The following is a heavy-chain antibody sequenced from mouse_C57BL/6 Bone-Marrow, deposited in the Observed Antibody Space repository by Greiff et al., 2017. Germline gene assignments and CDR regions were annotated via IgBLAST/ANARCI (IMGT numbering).Heavy chain of an antibody. CDR3: ASSIWLRLYYAMDY. J-gene: IGHJ4*01. CDR1: GFTFSDYY. Sequence: EVQVVESGGGLVQPGGSLKLSCAASGFTFSDYYMYWVRQTPEKRLEWVAYISNGGGSTYYPDTVQGRFTISRDNAKNTLNLHMSRLKSEDTAMYYCASSIWLRLYYAMDYWGQGTSVTVAS. D-gene: IGHD2-2*01. CDR2: ISNGGGST. V-gene: IGHV5-12*01.